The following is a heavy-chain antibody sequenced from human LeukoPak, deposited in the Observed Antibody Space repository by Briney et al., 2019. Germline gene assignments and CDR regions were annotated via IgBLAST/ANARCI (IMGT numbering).Heavy chain of an antibody. J-gene: IGHJ3*02. CDR2: IYHSGST. Sequence: PSETLSLTCTVSGYSISSGYYWGWIRQPPGKGLEWIGSIYHSGSTYYNPSLKSRVTISVDTSKNQFSLKLSSVTAADTAAYYCARGMNDYGDYSLRHDAFDIWGQGTMVTVSS. CDR3: ARGMNDYGDYSLRHDAFDI. D-gene: IGHD4-17*01. CDR1: GYSISSGYY. V-gene: IGHV4-38-2*02.